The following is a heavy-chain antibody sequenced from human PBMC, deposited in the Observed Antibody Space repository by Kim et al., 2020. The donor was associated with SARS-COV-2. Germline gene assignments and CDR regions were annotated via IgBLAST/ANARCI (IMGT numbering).Heavy chain of an antibody. CDR1: GFTVSSNY. V-gene: IGHV3-53*04. CDR2: IYSGGST. D-gene: IGHD4-4*01. J-gene: IGHJ5*02. Sequence: GGSLRLSCAASGFTVSSNYMSWVRQAPGKGLEWVSVIYSGGSTYYADSVKGRFTISRHNSKNTLYLQMNSLRAEDTAVYYCARLTVTTYNWFDPWGQGTLVTVSS. CDR3: ARLTVTTYNWFDP.